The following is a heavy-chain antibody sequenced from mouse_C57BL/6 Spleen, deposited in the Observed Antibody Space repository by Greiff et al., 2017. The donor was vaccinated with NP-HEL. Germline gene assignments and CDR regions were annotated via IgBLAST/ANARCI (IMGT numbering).Heavy chain of an antibody. V-gene: IGHV1-82*01. D-gene: IGHD1-1*01. J-gene: IGHJ3*01. CDR2: IYPGDGDT. CDR1: GYAFSSSW. CDR3: ARDYGSSYGAWFAY. Sequence: VQRVESGPELVKPGASVKISCKASGYAFSSSWMNWVKQRPGKGLEWIGRIYPGDGDTNYTGKFKGKATLTADKSSSTAYMQLSSLTSEDSAVYFCARDYGSSYGAWFAYWGQGTLVTVSA.